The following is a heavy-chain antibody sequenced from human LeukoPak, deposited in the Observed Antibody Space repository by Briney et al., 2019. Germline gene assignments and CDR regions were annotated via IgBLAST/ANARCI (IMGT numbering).Heavy chain of an antibody. D-gene: IGHD2-15*01. CDR2: INPNSGGT. J-gene: IGHJ4*02. Sequence: ASVEVSCKASGYTFTGYYMHWVRQAPGQGLEWMGWINPNSGGTNYAQKFQGRVAMTRDTSISTAYMELSRLRSDDTAVYYCASSPLLGYCSGGSCLNLDYWGQGTLVTVSS. CDR3: ASSPLLGYCSGGSCLNLDY. CDR1: GYTFTGYY. V-gene: IGHV1-2*02.